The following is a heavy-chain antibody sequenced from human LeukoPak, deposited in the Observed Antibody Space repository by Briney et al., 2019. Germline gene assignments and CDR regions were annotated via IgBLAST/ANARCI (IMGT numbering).Heavy chain of an antibody. J-gene: IGHJ6*03. CDR2: INGRAATT. Sequence: GGSLRLSRAASGFASGFTFSSYAMSWVRQAPGKGLEWVASINGRAATTYYADSVKGRFTISRDNPKNTLYLQMNSLGADDTAVYYCAKAPATGEGYYFYYMDVWGKGTTVTVSS. D-gene: IGHD7-27*01. CDR1: GFTFSSYA. V-gene: IGHV3-23*01. CDR3: AKAPATGEGYYFYYMDV.